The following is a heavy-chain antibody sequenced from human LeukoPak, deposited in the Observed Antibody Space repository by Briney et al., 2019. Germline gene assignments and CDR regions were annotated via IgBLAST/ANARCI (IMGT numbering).Heavy chain of an antibody. CDR2: IRYDGSNK. D-gene: IGHD6-13*01. CDR1: GFTFSSYG. J-gene: IGHJ5*02. CDR3: AKSGPSIAAAGPNWFDP. V-gene: IGHV3-30*02. Sequence: GGSLRLSCAASGFTFSSYGMHWVRQAPGKGLEWVAFIRYDGSNKYYADSVKGRFTISRDNSKNTLYLQMNSLRAEDTAVYYCAKSGPSIAAAGPNWFDPWGQGTLVTVSP.